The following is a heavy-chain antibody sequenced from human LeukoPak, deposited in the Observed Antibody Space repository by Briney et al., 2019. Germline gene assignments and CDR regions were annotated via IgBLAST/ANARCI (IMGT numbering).Heavy chain of an antibody. J-gene: IGHJ4*02. V-gene: IGHV3-7*01. CDR3: ARGGKLHPQSPY. Sequence: GGSLRLSCAASGLTFTTYWMSWVRQAPGKGLEWVANINQDGSEKYYVDSVKGRFTISRDNGKNSLYLQMNSLGAEDTAVYYCARGGKLHPQSPYWGQGTLVTVSS. CDR2: INQDGSEK. CDR1: GLTFTTYW. D-gene: IGHD3-16*01.